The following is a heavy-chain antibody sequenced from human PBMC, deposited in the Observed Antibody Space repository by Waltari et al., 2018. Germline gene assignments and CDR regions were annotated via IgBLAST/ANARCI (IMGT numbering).Heavy chain of an antibody. D-gene: IGHD3-3*01. V-gene: IGHV4-4*02. J-gene: IGHJ6*02. CDR3: ARDRGRFLEWLQTPADYYGMDV. Sequence: QVQLQESGPGLVKPSGTLSLTCAVSGGSISSSNWWSWVRQPPGKGLEWIGEIHHSGSPKHPPAPKSRVTISVDKSKNQFSLKLSSVTAADTAVYYCARDRGRFLEWLQTPADYYGMDVWGQGTTVTVSS. CDR1: GGSISSSNW. CDR2: IHHSGSP.